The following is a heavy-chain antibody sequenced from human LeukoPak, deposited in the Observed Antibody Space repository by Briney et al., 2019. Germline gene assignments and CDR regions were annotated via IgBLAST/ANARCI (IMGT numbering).Heavy chain of an antibody. CDR2: IYYSGST. V-gene: IGHV4-59*01. CDR3: ARGWADYGDYFDY. D-gene: IGHD4-17*01. J-gene: IGHJ4*02. Sequence: SETLSLTCTVFGGSISSYYWSWIRQPPGKGLEWIGYIYYSGSTNYNPSLKSRVTISVDTSKNQFSLKLSSVTAADTAVYYCARGWADYGDYFDYWGQGTLVTVSS. CDR1: GGSISSYY.